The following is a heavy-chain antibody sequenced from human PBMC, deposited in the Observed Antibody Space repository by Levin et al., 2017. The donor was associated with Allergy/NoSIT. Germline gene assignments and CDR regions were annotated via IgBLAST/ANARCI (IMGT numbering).Heavy chain of an antibody. J-gene: IGHJ4*02. CDR3: GHRRYYYGAWNWGDLDY. D-gene: IGHD3-10*01. Sequence: NVSGPTLVKPTQTLTLTCTFSGFSLSTSGVGVGWIRQPPGKALEWLAFIYWDDDKRYSPSLKSRLTITKDTSKNQVVLTMTNMDPVDTATYYCGHRRYYYGAWNWGDLDYWGQGTLVAVSS. CDR1: GFSLSTSGVG. V-gene: IGHV2-5*02. CDR2: IYWDDDK.